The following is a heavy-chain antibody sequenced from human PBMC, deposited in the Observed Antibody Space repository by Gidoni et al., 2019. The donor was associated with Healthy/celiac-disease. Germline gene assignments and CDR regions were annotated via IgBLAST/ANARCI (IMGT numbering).Heavy chain of an antibody. J-gene: IGHJ3*02. Sequence: QVQLQEAGPGLVKPSQTLSLTCNFSGGSLSSGGYYWSWIRQHPGKGLEWIGYIYSSGSTYYDPSLKSRVTISVDTSKHQFSLKLSSVAAADTAVYYCARDYDSSGYQSLGAFDIWGQGTIVTVSS. CDR1: GGSLSSGGYY. CDR2: IYSSGST. CDR3: ARDYDSSGYQSLGAFDI. D-gene: IGHD3-22*01. V-gene: IGHV4-31*03.